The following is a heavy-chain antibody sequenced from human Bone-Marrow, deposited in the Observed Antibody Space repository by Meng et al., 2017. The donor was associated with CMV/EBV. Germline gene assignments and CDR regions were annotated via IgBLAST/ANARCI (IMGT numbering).Heavy chain of an antibody. D-gene: IGHD2-2*01. J-gene: IGHJ4*02. V-gene: IGHV3-30*04. CDR3: ARPEYCSSTSCYDEEPIYY. CDR2: ISYDGSNK. Sequence: GESLKISCAASGFTFSSYAMHWVRQAPGKGLEWVAVISYDGSNKYYADSVKGRFTISRDNSKNTLYLQMNSLRAEDTAVYYCARPEYCSSTSCYDEEPIYYWGQGTLVTVSS. CDR1: GFTFSSYA.